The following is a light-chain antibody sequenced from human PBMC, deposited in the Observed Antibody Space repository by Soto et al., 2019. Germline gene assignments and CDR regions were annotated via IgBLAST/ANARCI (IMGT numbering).Light chain of an antibody. V-gene: IGLV2-23*01. J-gene: IGLJ3*02. CDR3: GSYAGSGTWV. Sequence: QSALTQPASVSGSPGQSITISCTGTSSDVGSYNLVSWCQQHPGKAPKLMIYEGSKRPSWVSNRFSGSKSGNTASLTSSGLQAEDEADYYCGSYAGSGTWVFGGGTKLTVL. CDR2: EGS. CDR1: SSDVGSYNL.